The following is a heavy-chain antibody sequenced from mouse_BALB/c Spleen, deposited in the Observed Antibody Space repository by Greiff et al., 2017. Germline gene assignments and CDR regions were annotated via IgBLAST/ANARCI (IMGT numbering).Heavy chain of an antibody. D-gene: IGHD3-3*01. J-gene: IGHJ1*01. CDR2: IWGDGST. CDR3: ARGGPDPYWYFDV. Sequence: QVQLKESGPGLVAPSQSLSITCTVSGFSLTGYGVNWVRQPPGKGLEWLGMIWGDGSTDYNSALKSRLSISKDNSKSQVFLKMNSLQTDDTARYYCARGGPDPYWYFDVWGAGTTVTVSS. CDR1: GFSLTGYG. V-gene: IGHV2-6-7*01.